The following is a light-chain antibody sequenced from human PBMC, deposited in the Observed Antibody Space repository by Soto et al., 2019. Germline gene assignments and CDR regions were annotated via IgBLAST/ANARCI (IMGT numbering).Light chain of an antibody. J-gene: IGLJ3*02. V-gene: IGLV2-14*01. Sequence: QSALTQPASVSGSPGQSITISCTGTSSDVGGYDYVSWYQHHPGKAPKLMIYEVKNRPSGVSNRFSASKSAHTASLTISGLQAEDEADYYCSSYTSGATWVFGGGTKVTVL. CDR2: EVK. CDR3: SSYTSGATWV. CDR1: SSDVGGYDY.